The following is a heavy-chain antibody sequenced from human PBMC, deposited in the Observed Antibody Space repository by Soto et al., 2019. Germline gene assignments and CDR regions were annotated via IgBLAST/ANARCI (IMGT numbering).Heavy chain of an antibody. J-gene: IGHJ3*02. CDR2: ISYDGSNK. Sequence: GGSLRLSCAASGFTFSSYGMHWVRQAPGKGLEWVAVISYDGSNKYYADSVKGRFTISRDNSKNTLYLQMNSLRAEDTAVYYCAKDLTYSVDAFDIWGQGTMVTVSS. CDR1: GFTFSSYG. CDR3: AKDLTYSVDAFDI. D-gene: IGHD3-9*01. V-gene: IGHV3-30*18.